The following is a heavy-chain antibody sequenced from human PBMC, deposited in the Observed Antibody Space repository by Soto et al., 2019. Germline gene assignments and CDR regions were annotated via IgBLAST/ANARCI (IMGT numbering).Heavy chain of an antibody. CDR3: ASAPGVIAAAAGEYYFDY. V-gene: IGHV6-1*01. Sequence: SQTLSLTCTISGDSVSSNTAAWNSIRQSPSRGLEWLGRTYYRSKWYNDYAVSVKSRITINPDTSKNQFSLQLNSVTPEDTAVYYCASAPGVIAAAAGEYYFDYWGQGTLVTVSS. D-gene: IGHD6-13*01. CDR2: TYYRSKWYN. CDR1: GDSVSSNTAA. J-gene: IGHJ4*02.